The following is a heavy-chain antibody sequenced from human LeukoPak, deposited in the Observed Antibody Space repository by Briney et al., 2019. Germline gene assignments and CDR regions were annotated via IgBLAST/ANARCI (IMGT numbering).Heavy chain of an antibody. J-gene: IGHJ4*02. CDR2: IYYSGST. CDR3: AREKYYYDRSGYQPFDY. Sequence: PSETLSLTCTVSGGSISSSSYYWGWIRQPPGNGLEWTVSIYYSGSTYYNPSLKSRVTISVDTSNNQFSLQLRSVTAANTAVYYCAREKYYYDRSGYQPFDYWGQGTLVTVSS. CDR1: GGSISSSSYY. D-gene: IGHD3-22*01. V-gene: IGHV4-39*01.